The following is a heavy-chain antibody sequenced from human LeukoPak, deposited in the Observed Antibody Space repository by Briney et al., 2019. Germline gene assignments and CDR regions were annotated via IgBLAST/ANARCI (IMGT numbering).Heavy chain of an antibody. J-gene: IGHJ4*02. CDR3: ARVISVSGYYYLDY. D-gene: IGHD3-22*01. CDR2: IYTSGST. CDR1: GGSISSYY. V-gene: IGHV4-4*07. Sequence: TSETLSLTCTVSGGSISSYYWSWIRQPAGTGLEWLGRIYTSGSTNYNPSLKSRVTMSVDTSKNQFSLKLSSVTAADTAVYYCARVISVSGYYYLDYWGQGTLVTVSS.